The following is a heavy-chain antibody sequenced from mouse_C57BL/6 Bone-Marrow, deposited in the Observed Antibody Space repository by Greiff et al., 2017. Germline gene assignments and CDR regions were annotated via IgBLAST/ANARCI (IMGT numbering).Heavy chain of an antibody. Sequence: EVRVVESGGGLVQPGGSMKLSCAASGFTFSDAWMDWVRQSPEKGLEWVAEIRNKANNHATYYAESVKGRFIISRDDSKSSVYLQMNSLRAEDTGIYYCTRRAYYSNFDYWGQGTTLTVSS. CDR3: TRRAYYSNFDY. D-gene: IGHD2-5*01. CDR1: GFTFSDAW. J-gene: IGHJ2*01. V-gene: IGHV6-6*01. CDR2: IRNKANNHAT.